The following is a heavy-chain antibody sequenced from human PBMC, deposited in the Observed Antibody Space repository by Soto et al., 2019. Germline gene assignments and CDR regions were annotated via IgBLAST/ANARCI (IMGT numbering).Heavy chain of an antibody. CDR2: IYYSGST. D-gene: IGHD3-9*01. J-gene: IGHJ6*02. V-gene: IGHV4-30-4*01. CDR3: ARVDILAVYGCIDV. Sequence: SETLSLTCTVSGDSIRSGNHYWSWIRQPPGKGLEWIGYIYYSGSTYYSPSLKSRVTISVDTSKNQFSLKLNSVTAADTAVYYCARVDILAVYGCIDVWGQGTTVTVSS. CDR1: GDSIRSGNHY.